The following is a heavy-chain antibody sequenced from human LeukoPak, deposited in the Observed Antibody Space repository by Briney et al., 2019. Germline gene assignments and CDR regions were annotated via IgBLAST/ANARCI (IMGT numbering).Heavy chain of an antibody. Sequence: PSETLSLTCAVYGGSFSGYYWSWIRQPPGKGLEWIGEINHSGSTNYNPSLKSRVTISVDTSKNQFSLKLSSVTAADTAVYYCARVEDYYDSSGYSAWDYWGQGTLVTVSS. J-gene: IGHJ4*02. D-gene: IGHD3-22*01. CDR2: INHSGST. V-gene: IGHV4-34*01. CDR1: GGSFSGYY. CDR3: ARVEDYYDSSGYSAWDY.